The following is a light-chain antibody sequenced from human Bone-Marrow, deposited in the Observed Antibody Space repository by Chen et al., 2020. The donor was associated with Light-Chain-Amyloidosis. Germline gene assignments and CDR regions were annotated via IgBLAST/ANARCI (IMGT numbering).Light chain of an antibody. CDR1: QSVSSSY. J-gene: IGKJ1*01. V-gene: IGKV3-20*01. Sequence: EIVLTQSPGTLSLSPGGRATLSCSASQSVSSSYLAWYQQKPGQAPRLLIYGASSRATGIPDRVSGSGSGTDFTLTISRLEPEDFAVYYCQQYGSSLWTFGQGTKVEIK. CDR2: GAS. CDR3: QQYGSSLWT.